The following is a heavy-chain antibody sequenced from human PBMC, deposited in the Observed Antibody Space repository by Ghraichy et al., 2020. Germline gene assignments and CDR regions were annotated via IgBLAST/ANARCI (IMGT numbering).Heavy chain of an antibody. D-gene: IGHD5-18*01. Sequence: GESLNISCAASGFTFSSYAMSWVRQAPGKGLEWVSAISGSGGSTYYADSVKGRFTISRDNSKNALYLQMNSLRAEDTAVYYCAKDTGEPTKWIQLWSNWFDPGGQGTLVTVYS. CDR1: GFTFSSYA. J-gene: IGHJ5*02. V-gene: IGHV3-23*01. CDR3: AKDTGEPTKWIQLWSNWFDP. CDR2: ISGSGGST.